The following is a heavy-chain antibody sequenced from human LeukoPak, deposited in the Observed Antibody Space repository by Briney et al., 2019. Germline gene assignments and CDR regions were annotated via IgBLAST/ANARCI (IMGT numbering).Heavy chain of an antibody. J-gene: IGHJ4*02. V-gene: IGHV1-2*02. CDR1: GYTFTDYF. D-gene: IGHD3-9*01. CDR3: ARDDLVPYFDWSQNGFDY. CDR2: INPKTGGT. Sequence: ASVTVSCKASGYTFTDYFMHWVRQAPGQGLEWMGWINPKTGGTHYAQNFQGRVTITRDTSIRTAYMQLRRQRADETAVYYCARDDLVPYFDWSQNGFDYWGQGTLVTVSS.